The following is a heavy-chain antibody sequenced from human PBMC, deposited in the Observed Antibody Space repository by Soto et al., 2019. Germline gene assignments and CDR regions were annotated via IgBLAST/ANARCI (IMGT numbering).Heavy chain of an antibody. CDR3: ARDSGDGLGWFDP. CDR2: IIPIFGTA. Sequence: GASVKVSCKASGGTFSSYAISWVRQAPGQGLEWMGGIIPIFGTANYAQKFQGRVTITADESTSTAYMELSSLRSEDTAVYYCARDSGDGLGWFDPWGQGTLVTVSS. D-gene: IGHD3-10*01. J-gene: IGHJ5*02. CDR1: GGTFSSYA. V-gene: IGHV1-69*13.